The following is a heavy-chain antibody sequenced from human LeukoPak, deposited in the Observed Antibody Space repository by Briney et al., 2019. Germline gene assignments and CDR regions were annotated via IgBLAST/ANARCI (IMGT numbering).Heavy chain of an antibody. D-gene: IGHD6-6*01. CDR2: INHSGST. CDR3: ARGLYSSSSKWFDP. Sequence: SETLSLTCAVYGGSFSGYYWSWLRQPPGKGLEWIGEINHSGSTNYNPSLKSRVTISVDTSKNQFSLKLSSVTAADTAVYYCARGLYSSSSKWFDPWGQGTLVTVSS. J-gene: IGHJ5*02. V-gene: IGHV4-34*01. CDR1: GGSFSGYY.